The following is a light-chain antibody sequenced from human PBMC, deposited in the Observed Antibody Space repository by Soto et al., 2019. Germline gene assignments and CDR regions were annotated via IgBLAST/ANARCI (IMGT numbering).Light chain of an antibody. CDR2: ENK. CDR3: GAWDSSLSAGV. CDR1: SSNIGNNY. V-gene: IGLV1-51*01. Sequence: QSVLTQPPSVSAAPGQKVTISCSGSSSNIGNNYVSWYQQVPGTAPKVVIYENKKRPSGIPDRFSGSNSGTSATLGITGLQTGDEADYYCGAWDSSLSAGVFGGGTKRTVL. J-gene: IGLJ3*02.